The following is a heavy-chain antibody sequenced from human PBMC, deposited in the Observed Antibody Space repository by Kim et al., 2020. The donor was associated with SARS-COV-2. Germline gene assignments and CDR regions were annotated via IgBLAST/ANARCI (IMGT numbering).Heavy chain of an antibody. CDR3: TRTAGQSQPNTVTTYVY. J-gene: IGHJ4*02. V-gene: IGHV3-73*01. CDR1: GFTFSGSA. CDR2: IRSKANSYAT. Sequence: GGSLRLSCAASGFTFSGSAMHWVRQASGKGLEWVGRIRSKANSYATAYAASVKGRFTISRDDSKNTAYLQMNSLKTEDTAVYYCTRTAGQSQPNTVTTYVYWGQGTLVTVSS. D-gene: IGHD4-17*01.